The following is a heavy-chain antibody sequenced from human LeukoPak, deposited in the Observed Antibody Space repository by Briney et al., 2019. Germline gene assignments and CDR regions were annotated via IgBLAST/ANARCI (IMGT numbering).Heavy chain of an antibody. V-gene: IGHV3-74*03. Sequence: GGSLRLSCAASGFTFSNYWVHWVRQAPGKGLVWVSRINCDGSTTKYADSVKSRFTVSRDNAKNTLNLQMNSLRAEDTAVYYCARDKKSEESSEIDYWGQGTLVTVSS. CDR1: GFTFSNYW. CDR3: ARDKKSEESSEIDY. D-gene: IGHD2-2*01. CDR2: INCDGSTT. J-gene: IGHJ4*02.